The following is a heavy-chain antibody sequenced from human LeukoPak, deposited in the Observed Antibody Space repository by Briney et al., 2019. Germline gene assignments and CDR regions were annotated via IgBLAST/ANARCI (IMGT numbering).Heavy chain of an antibody. CDR1: CSSINSVYS. CDR2: IYHNGNT. D-gene: IGHD3-22*01. CDR3: ASYKTYYDSSGNPFDY. Sequence: SETLSLTCTVFCSSINSVYSWGWIRQPPGKGLEWIGSIYHNGNTYYNSSLKSRVTISVHTSESQFSLKLSSVTAADTAVYYCASYKTYYDSSGNPFDYWGQGTLVTVSS. V-gene: IGHV4-38-2*02. J-gene: IGHJ4*02.